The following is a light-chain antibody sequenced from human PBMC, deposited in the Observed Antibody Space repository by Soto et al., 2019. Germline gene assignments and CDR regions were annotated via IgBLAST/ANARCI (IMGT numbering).Light chain of an antibody. Sequence: DIQMTQSPSSVSASVGDRVTITCRASQIINKWLAWYQQKPGKAPTLLIYAASTIQSGVPSRFSGSGSGTDFTLTISSLQPEDFATYYCQQANSFPFTFGPGTKVDIK. CDR2: AAS. CDR3: QQANSFPFT. J-gene: IGKJ3*01. CDR1: QIINKW. V-gene: IGKV1-12*02.